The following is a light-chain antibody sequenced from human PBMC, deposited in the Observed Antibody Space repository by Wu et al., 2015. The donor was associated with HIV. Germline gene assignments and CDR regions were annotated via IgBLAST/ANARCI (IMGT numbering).Light chain of an antibody. CDR2: DAF. Sequence: EIILTQSPVTLGVSLGERATLSCRASQSIGTYLAWYQQRPGQAPRLLIYDAFNRATGIPARFSGSGSGTDFTLTISSLESEDFAVYYCQQRSSWPLTFGGGTKVEIK. CDR3: QQRSSWPLT. J-gene: IGKJ4*01. V-gene: IGKV3-11*01. CDR1: QSIGTY.